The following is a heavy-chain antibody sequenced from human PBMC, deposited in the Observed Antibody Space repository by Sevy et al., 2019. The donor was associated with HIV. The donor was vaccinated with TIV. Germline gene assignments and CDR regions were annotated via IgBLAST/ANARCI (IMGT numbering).Heavy chain of an antibody. CDR2: ISGSGGST. Sequence: GGSLRLSCAASGFTFSSYAMSWVRQAPGKGLEWVSAISGSGGSTYYADSAKGRFTISRDNSKNTLYLQMNSLRAEDTAVYYCAKLGHFDWLSFFDYWGQGTLVTVSS. D-gene: IGHD3-9*01. J-gene: IGHJ4*02. V-gene: IGHV3-23*01. CDR3: AKLGHFDWLSFFDY. CDR1: GFTFSSYA.